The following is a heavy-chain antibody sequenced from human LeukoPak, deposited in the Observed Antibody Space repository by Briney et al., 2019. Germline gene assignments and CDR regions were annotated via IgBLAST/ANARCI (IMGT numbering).Heavy chain of an antibody. D-gene: IGHD2-21*02. CDR3: VSEATYCGGDCYGY. V-gene: IGHV3-53*01. J-gene: IGHJ4*02. Sequence: SGGSLRLSCAASGFNVSSNYMSWVRQAPGKGLEWVSVIYRGGTTYYAESVKGRFTISRDNSKNTLYLQMNSLRGEDTAVYFCVSEATYCGGDCYGYWGQGTLVTVSS. CDR2: IYRGGTT. CDR1: GFNVSSNY.